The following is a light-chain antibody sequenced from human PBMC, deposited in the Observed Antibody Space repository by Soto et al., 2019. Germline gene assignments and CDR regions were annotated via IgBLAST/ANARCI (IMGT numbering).Light chain of an antibody. CDR2: DAS. Sequence: DIQMTQSPSTLSASVGDRVTITCRASQSISRWLAWYRQKPGKAPKLLIYDASSLQSGVPSRFSGSGSGTEFTLTINSLQPDDVATYYCQQYKTYSWTFGQGTKVEI. V-gene: IGKV1-5*01. CDR3: QQYKTYSWT. J-gene: IGKJ1*01. CDR1: QSISRW.